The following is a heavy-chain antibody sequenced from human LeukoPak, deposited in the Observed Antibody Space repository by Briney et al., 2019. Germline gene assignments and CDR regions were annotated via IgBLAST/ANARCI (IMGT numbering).Heavy chain of an antibody. CDR2: INRSGRT. CDR3: ARQQIYVGTGMVDYFDY. Sequence: PSETLSLTCAVYGGSFSGYYWSWIRQPPGKGLEWIGEINRSGRTNYNPSLKSRVTISVDTSKNQFSLKLRSVTAADTAIYYCARQQIYVGTGMVDYFDYWGQGILVTVSS. V-gene: IGHV4-34*01. CDR1: GGSFSGYY. J-gene: IGHJ4*02. D-gene: IGHD5-18*01.